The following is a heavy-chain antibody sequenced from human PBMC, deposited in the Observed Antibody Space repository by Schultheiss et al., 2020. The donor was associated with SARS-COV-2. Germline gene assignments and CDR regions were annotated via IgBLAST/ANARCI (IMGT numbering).Heavy chain of an antibody. V-gene: IGHV3-30*04. D-gene: IGHD3-16*01. J-gene: IGHJ4*02. Sequence: GESLKISCAASGFTFSSYAMHWVRQAPGKGLEWVAVISYNGSNKYYADSVKGRFTISRDNSKNTLYLQMNSLKTEDTAVYYCTTDSSGGSSRYWGQGTLVTVSS. CDR3: TTDSSGGSSRY. CDR1: GFTFSSYA. CDR2: ISYNGSNK.